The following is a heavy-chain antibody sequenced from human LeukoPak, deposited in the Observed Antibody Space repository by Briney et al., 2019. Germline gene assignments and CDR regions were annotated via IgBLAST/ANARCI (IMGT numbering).Heavy chain of an antibody. D-gene: IGHD2-21*02. CDR1: GFTFSSYS. V-gene: IGHV3-23*01. CDR3: EKDLGGSGDYRPY. CDR2: ISGSDGST. Sequence: PGGSLRLSCAASGFTFSSYSMNWVRQAPGKGLEWVSAISGSDGSTYYADSVKGRFTISRDNPKNTLYLQMNSLSAEDTAVYYCEKDLGGSGDYRPYWGQGSVVTVSS. J-gene: IGHJ4*02.